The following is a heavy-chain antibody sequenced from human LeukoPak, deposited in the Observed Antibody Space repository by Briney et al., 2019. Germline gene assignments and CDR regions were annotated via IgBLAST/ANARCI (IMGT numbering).Heavy chain of an antibody. D-gene: IGHD4-11*01. J-gene: IGHJ3*02. Sequence: SGTLSLTCTVSGGSISSGANYWSWIRQPPGRGLEWIGYISHSESAYYSPSLESRITISVDRSKNQFSLKLKSVTAADTAIYYCARDGGTTSNPSHDTFAIWGQGTMVAVSS. CDR3: ARDGGTTSNPSHDTFAI. V-gene: IGHV4-30-2*01. CDR1: GGSISSGANY. CDR2: ISHSESA.